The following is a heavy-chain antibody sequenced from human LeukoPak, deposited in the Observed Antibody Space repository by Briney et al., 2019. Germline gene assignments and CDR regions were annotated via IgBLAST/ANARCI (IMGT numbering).Heavy chain of an antibody. V-gene: IGHV1-8*01. CDR3: ARGPTQVVVLGYYYMDV. CDR1: GYTLTRYD. D-gene: IGHD2-2*01. J-gene: IGHJ6*03. Sequence: ASVKDSCKASGYTLTRYDINWVRQAPRQGLGWMGWMNPKSGNTGFAQKFQGRVTMTRNTSISTAYMELSSLRSEDTAVYYCARGPTQVVVLGYYYMDVWGEGTTVTVSS. CDR2: MNPKSGNT.